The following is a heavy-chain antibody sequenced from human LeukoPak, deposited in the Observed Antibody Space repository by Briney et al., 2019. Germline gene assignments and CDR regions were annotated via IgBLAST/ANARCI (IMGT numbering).Heavy chain of an antibody. V-gene: IGHV3-30*18. CDR2: ISYDGSNK. CDR1: GFTFRSYG. J-gene: IGHJ4*02. Sequence: PGRSLRLSCAASGFTFRSYGMHWVREAPGKGLEGVAVISYDGSNKYYADSVKGRFTFSRDNSKNTLYLQMNSLRAEDTAVYYCAKQTDYGAFDYWGQGTLVTVSS. D-gene: IGHD4-17*01. CDR3: AKQTDYGAFDY.